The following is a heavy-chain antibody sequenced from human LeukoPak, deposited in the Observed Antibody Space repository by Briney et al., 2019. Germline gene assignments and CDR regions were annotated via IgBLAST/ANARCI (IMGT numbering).Heavy chain of an antibody. CDR2: IIPIFGTT. CDR3: ARGRGTSGSNRDFYYYYYMDV. Sequence: SVKVSCKASGGTFSSYAISWVRQAPGQGLEWMGGIIPIFGTTNYAQKFQDRVTITADKSTSTAYMELSSLRHDDLAVYYCARGRGTSGSNRDFYYYYYMDVWGKGTTVTVSS. J-gene: IGHJ6*03. D-gene: IGHD2-15*01. V-gene: IGHV1-69*06. CDR1: GGTFSSYA.